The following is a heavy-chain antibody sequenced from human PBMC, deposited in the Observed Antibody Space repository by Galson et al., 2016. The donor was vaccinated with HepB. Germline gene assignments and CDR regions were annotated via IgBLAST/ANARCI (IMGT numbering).Heavy chain of an antibody. CDR1: GYSFRTYA. CDR2: INAGDANT. Sequence: SVKVSCKAPGYSFRTYAIHWVRQAPGQSLEWMGWINAGDANTRSSEKFQGRLTLTRDTSASTVYMELSGLRSEDTAVYYCARGPATADYWGQGTLVTVSS. CDR3: ARGPATADY. D-gene: IGHD2-2*01. J-gene: IGHJ4*02. V-gene: IGHV1-3*01.